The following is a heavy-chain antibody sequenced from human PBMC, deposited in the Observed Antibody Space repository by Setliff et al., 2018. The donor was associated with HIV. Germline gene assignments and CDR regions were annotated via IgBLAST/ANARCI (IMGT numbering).Heavy chain of an antibody. CDR2: IKQDGSET. D-gene: IGHD4-17*01. CDR3: ARYPDPYDDYADWYFDL. V-gene: IGHV3-7*01. CDR1: GFTLRSYW. Sequence: GGSLRLSCAASGFTLRSYWMSWVRQAPGKGLEWVANIKQDGSETYYVDSVKGRFTISRDNARNSLYLQMNSLRAEDTAVYYCARYPDPYDDYADWYFDLWGRGTLVTVSS. J-gene: IGHJ2*01.